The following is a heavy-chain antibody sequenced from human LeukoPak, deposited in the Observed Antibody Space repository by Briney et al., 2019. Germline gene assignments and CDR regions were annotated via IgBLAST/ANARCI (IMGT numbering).Heavy chain of an antibody. CDR3: ARDRYSSGWEHDAFDI. Sequence: GSSVKVSCKASGGTFSSYAISWVRQAPGQGLEWMGGIIPIFGTANYAQKFQGRVTITADESTSTAYMELSSLRSEDTAVYYCARDRYSSGWEHDAFDIWGQGTLVTVSS. CDR2: IIPIFGTA. CDR1: GGTFSSYA. D-gene: IGHD6-19*01. V-gene: IGHV1-69*01. J-gene: IGHJ3*02.